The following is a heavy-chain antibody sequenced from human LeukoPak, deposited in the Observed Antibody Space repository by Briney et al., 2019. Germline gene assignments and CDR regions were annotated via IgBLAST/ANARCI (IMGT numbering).Heavy chain of an antibody. V-gene: IGHV1-69*06. Sequence: SVKVSCKASGGTFSSYAISWVRQAPGQGLEWMGGIIPIFGTANYAQKFQGRVTITADKSTSTACMELSSLRSEGTAVYYCARDARRGYSGYDLDYWGQGTLVTVSS. CDR2: IIPIFGTA. CDR3: ARDARRGYSGYDLDY. D-gene: IGHD5-12*01. CDR1: GGTFSSYA. J-gene: IGHJ4*02.